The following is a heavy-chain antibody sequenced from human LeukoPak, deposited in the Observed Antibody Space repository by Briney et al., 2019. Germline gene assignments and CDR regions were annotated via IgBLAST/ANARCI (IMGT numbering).Heavy chain of an antibody. D-gene: IGHD3-3*01. CDR3: AREYPGSITILDYYYMDV. V-gene: IGHV1-46*01. J-gene: IGHJ6*03. CDR2: INSSGGST. CDR1: GYTFTSYY. Sequence: ASVKVSCKASGYTFTSYYMHWVRQAPGQGLEWMGIINSSGGSTSYAQKFQGRVTMTTDTSTSTAYMELRSLRSDDTAVYYCAREYPGSITILDYYYMDVWGKGTTVTVSS.